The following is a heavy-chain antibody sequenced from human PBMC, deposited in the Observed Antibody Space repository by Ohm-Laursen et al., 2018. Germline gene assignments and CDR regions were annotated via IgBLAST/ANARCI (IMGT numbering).Heavy chain of an antibody. V-gene: IGHV3-9*01. Sequence: SLRLSCSASGFTFSDHYMDWVRQAPGKGLEWVSGLTWNSGGIGYADSVKGRFTISRDSAMRSLFLQMNSLRAEDTAFYYCAKDKGSGNNDWKFDLWGRGTLVTVSS. CDR1: GFTFSDHY. J-gene: IGHJ2*01. D-gene: IGHD1-26*01. CDR2: LTWNSGGI. CDR3: AKDKGSGNNDWKFDL.